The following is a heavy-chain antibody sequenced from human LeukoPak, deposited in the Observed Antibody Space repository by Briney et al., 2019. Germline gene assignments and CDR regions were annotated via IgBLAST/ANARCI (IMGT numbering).Heavy chain of an antibody. D-gene: IGHD2-2*01. CDR2: IWYDGSNK. J-gene: IGHJ5*02. CDR3: AREREDIVVVPAPSYWFDP. Sequence: GGSLRLSCAASGFTFSSYGMHWVRQAPGKGLEWVAVIWYDGSNKYYADSVKGRFTISRDNSKNTLYLQMNSLRAEDTAVYYGAREREDIVVVPAPSYWFDPWGQGTLVTVSS. CDR1: GFTFSSYG. V-gene: IGHV3-33*01.